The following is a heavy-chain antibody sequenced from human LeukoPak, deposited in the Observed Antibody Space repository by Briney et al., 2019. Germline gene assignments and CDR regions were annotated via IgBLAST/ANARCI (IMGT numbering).Heavy chain of an antibody. CDR1: GFTFSSYS. D-gene: IGHD5-18*01. CDR2: ISSSSSYI. J-gene: IGHJ4*02. CDR3: ARKRIQLWSHYFDY. Sequence: PGGSLRLSCAASGFTFSSYSMNWVRQAPGKGLEWVSSISSSSSYIYYADSVKGRFTISRDNAKNSLYLQMNSLRAEDTAVYYCARKRIQLWSHYFDYWGQGTLVTVSS. V-gene: IGHV3-21*01.